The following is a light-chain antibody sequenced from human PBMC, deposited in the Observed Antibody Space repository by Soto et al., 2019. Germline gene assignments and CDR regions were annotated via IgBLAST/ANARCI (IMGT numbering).Light chain of an antibody. CDR2: AAS. CDR1: QSISSY. V-gene: IGKV1-39*01. J-gene: IGKJ1*01. CDR3: QQSYSTSWT. Sequence: DIQMAQSPSSLSASVGDRVTITCRPSQSISSYLNWYQQKPGKAPKLLIYAASSLQSGVPPRFSGSGSGTDFTLTISSLQPEDFATYYCQQSYSTSWTFGQGTKVDIK.